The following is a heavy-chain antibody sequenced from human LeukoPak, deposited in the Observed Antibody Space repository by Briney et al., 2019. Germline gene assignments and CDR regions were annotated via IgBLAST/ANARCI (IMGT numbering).Heavy chain of an antibody. V-gene: IGHV3-15*01. J-gene: IGHJ4*02. CDR1: GFTFSNAW. CDR2: IKSKTDGETT. Sequence: PGGSLRLSCAASGFTFSNAWMSWVRQAPGKGLEGVGRIKSKTDGETTDYAAPVKGRFTISRDDSKNTLYLQMNSLKTEDTAVYYCTTFSMIVVVITDWGQGTLVTVSS. D-gene: IGHD3-22*01. CDR3: TTFSMIVVVITD.